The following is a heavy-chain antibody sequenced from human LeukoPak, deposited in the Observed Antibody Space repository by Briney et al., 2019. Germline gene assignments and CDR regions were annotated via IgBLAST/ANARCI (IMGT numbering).Heavy chain of an antibody. CDR3: ARDATPEWALDY. CDR1: GFTFSSYE. D-gene: IGHD2-8*01. V-gene: IGHV3-48*03. Sequence: GGSLRLSCAASGFTFSSYEMNWVRQAPGKGLEWVSYISSSGSTIYYADSVKGRFTISRDNSKNTLYLQMNSLRAEDTAVYYCARDATPEWALDYWGQGTLVTVSS. J-gene: IGHJ4*02. CDR2: ISSSGSTI.